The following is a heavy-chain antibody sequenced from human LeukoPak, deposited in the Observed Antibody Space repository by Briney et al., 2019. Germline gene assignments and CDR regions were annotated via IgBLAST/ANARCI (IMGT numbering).Heavy chain of an antibody. CDR3: AKSPKTGFFFDY. Sequence: GGSLRLSCAASGFTVSSNYMSWVRQAPGKGLEWVSVIYGGVNTVYADSVQGRFTISRDNSKNTLYLQMSSLRGEDTAVYYCAKSPKTGFFFDYWGKGTLVTVSS. D-gene: IGHD1-1*01. J-gene: IGHJ4*02. CDR2: IYGGVNT. CDR1: GFTVSSNY. V-gene: IGHV3-66*01.